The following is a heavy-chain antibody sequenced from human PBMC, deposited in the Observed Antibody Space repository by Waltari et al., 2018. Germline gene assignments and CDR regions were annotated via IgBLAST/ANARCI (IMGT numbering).Heavy chain of an antibody. Sequence: EEHLVESGGGLVQPGGSLRLAGAASGLIFDGYRMTWVRQAPGKGLEWVANINPGESETYYVDSVKGRFTISRDNAKKSLYLQMNSLRAEDTAVYYCARGRYCSGGNCYFDQWGQGTLVIVSS. D-gene: IGHD2-15*01. CDR3: ARGRYCSGGNCYFDQ. J-gene: IGHJ4*02. CDR1: GLIFDGYR. CDR2: INPGESET. V-gene: IGHV3-7*01.